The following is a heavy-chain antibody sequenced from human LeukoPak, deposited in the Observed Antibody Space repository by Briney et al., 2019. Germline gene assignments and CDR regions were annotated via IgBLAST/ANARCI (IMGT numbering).Heavy chain of an antibody. CDR3: AKVVGQQLVASDY. V-gene: IGHV3-21*01. CDR1: GFTLSSYS. Sequence: GGSLRLSCAASGFTLSSYSMNWVRQAPGKGLEWVSSISSSSRYIYYADSVKGRFTISGDNAKNSLYLQMNSLRAEDTAVYYCAKVVGQQLVASDYWGQGTLVTVSS. CDR2: ISSSSRYI. J-gene: IGHJ4*02. D-gene: IGHD6-13*01.